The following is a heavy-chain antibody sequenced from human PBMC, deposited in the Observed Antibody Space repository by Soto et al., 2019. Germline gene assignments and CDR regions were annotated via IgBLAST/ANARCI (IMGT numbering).Heavy chain of an antibody. V-gene: IGHV3-48*02. D-gene: IGHD2-2*01. CDR1: GFTFSSYS. J-gene: IGHJ5*02. CDR3: ASLVVVPAATPPGWFDP. CDR2: ISSSSSTI. Sequence: EVQLVESGGGLVQPGGSLRLSCAASGFTFSSYSMNWVRQAPGKGLEWVSYISSSSSTIYYADSVKGRFTISRDNAKNLLYLQMNSLRDEDTAVYYCASLVVVPAATPPGWFDPWGQGTLVTVSS.